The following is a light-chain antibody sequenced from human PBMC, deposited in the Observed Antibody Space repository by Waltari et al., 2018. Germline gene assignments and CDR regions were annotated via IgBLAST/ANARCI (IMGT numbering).Light chain of an antibody. CDR2: DVR. CDR3: SSYTSSSTRV. CDR1: SSDVGGYNY. V-gene: IGLV2-14*01. J-gene: IGLJ2*01. Sequence: QSALTQPASVSGSPGQSITISCTGTSSDVGGYNYVSWYQQHPGKAPKPMIYDVRNRPSGVATRCPGSKSGNTASLTISGLQAEDEAGYYCSSYTSSSTRVFGGGTKLTVL.